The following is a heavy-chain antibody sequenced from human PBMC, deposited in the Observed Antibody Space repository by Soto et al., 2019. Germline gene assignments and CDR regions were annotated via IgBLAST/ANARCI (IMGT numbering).Heavy chain of an antibody. J-gene: IGHJ6*02. CDR2: IVVGSGNT. Sequence: QRKLVQSGPEVKKPGTSVKVSCKAAGFTFSTTAVQWVRQARGQRLEWIGWIVVGSGNTNYAQKFQERVTITRDMSTSTAYMELSSLRSEDTAVYYCAAPFYDFWSGSTPMDVWGQGTTVTVSS. D-gene: IGHD3-3*01. V-gene: IGHV1-58*01. CDR3: AAPFYDFWSGSTPMDV. CDR1: GFTFSTTA.